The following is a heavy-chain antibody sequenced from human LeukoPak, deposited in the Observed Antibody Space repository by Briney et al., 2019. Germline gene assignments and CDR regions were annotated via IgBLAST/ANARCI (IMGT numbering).Heavy chain of an antibody. CDR2: IYSGGST. CDR3: ARDPSAAPAYYYYGMDV. V-gene: IGHV3-66*01. Sequence: GGSLRLSCAASGFTVSSNYMSWVRQAPGKGLEWVSVIYSGGSTYYADSVKGGFTISRDNSKNTLYLQMNSLRAEDTAVYYCARDPSAAPAYYYYGMDVWGQGTTVTVSS. J-gene: IGHJ6*02. CDR1: GFTVSSNY. D-gene: IGHD6-13*01.